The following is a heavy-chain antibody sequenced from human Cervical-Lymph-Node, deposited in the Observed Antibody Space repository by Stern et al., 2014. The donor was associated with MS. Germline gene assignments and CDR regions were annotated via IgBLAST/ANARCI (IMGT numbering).Heavy chain of an antibody. D-gene: IGHD3-10*01. CDR2: IIYSGSS. CDR3: ARFSLFGEYYFDS. V-gene: IGHV4-31*02. CDR1: GGSITRGGDY. J-gene: IGHJ4*02. Sequence: QVQLQESGPGLVKPSQTLSLTCTVSGGSITRGGDYLSWVRQRPGKGLEWVGYIIYSGSSYYNPSLKSRVTISVDTSKNQFSLRLTSVTAADTAVYYCARFSLFGEYYFDSWGQGTLVTVSS.